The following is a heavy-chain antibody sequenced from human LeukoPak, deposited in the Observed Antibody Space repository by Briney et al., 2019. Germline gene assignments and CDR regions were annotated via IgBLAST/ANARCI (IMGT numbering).Heavy chain of an antibody. D-gene: IGHD4-17*01. Sequence: GGSLRLSCAASGFTFGTYWMSWVRQAPGKGLEWVANIHQDGSEEYYVDSVKGRFTISRDNAKNSLYLQMNSLRAEDTAVYYCAREGTYYGDGLGYFDYWGQGTLVTVSS. CDR2: IHQDGSEE. CDR1: GFTFGTYW. V-gene: IGHV3-7*01. CDR3: AREGTYYGDGLGYFDY. J-gene: IGHJ4*02.